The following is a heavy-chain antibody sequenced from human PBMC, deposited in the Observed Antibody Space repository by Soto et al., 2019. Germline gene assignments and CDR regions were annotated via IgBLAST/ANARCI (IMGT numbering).Heavy chain of an antibody. J-gene: IGHJ5*02. Sequence: QLQLQESGSGLVKPSQTLSLTCAVSGGSISSGGXSWSWIRQPPGKGLEWIGYIYHSGSTYYNPSLKSRVXXXXXXXXXXXXXXXXXXTAADTAVYYCARVPDRWGQGTLVTVSS. D-gene: IGHD3-10*01. CDR1: GGSISSGGXS. CDR3: ARVPDR. V-gene: IGHV4-30-2*01. CDR2: IYHSGST.